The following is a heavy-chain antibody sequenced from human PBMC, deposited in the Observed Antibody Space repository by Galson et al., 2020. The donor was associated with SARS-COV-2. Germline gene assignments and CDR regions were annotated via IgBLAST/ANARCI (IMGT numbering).Heavy chain of an antibody. V-gene: IGHV4-59*08. CDR2: LYYIGTT. Sequence: SETLSLTCPVSGGSISSYYWSWIRQPPGKGLEWIGYLYYIGTTNYNPSLKSRATISVDTSMNQFSLKLTSVTAADTAVYYCAYGDYGRGGWFHPWGQGILVTVSS. CDR3: AYGDYGRGGWFHP. CDR1: GGSISSYY. J-gene: IGHJ5*02. D-gene: IGHD4-17*01.